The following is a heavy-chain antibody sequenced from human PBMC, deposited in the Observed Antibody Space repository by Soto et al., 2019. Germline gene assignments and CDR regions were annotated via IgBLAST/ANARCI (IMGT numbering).Heavy chain of an antibody. CDR1: GGSFSGYY. Sequence: SETLSLTCTVYGGSFSGYYWSWIRQPPGKGLEWIGEINHSGSTNYNPSLKSRVTISVDTSKNQFSLELSSVTAADTAVYYCARQGDYGDDYWGQGTLVTVSS. CDR3: ARQGDYGDDY. D-gene: IGHD4-17*01. V-gene: IGHV4-34*01. J-gene: IGHJ4*02. CDR2: INHSGST.